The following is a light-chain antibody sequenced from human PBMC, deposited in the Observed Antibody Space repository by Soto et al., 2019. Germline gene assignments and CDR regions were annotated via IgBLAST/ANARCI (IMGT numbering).Light chain of an antibody. CDR3: LHDYNYPRT. CDR1: QGIRSE. Sequence: AIQMTQSPSSLSASVGDRVTITCRASQGIRSELAWYQQKPGKAPNLLIYAASTLQSGVPSRFSGSGSGTDFTLTISSLQPEDFATYYCLHDYNYPRTFCQGTRV. J-gene: IGKJ1*01. CDR2: AAS. V-gene: IGKV1-6*01.